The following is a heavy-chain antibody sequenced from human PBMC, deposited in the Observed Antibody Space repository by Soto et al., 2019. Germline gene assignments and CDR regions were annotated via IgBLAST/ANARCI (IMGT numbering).Heavy chain of an antibody. CDR3: ARVARYSALRPYYYGMDV. CDR1: GYTFTSYA. CDR2: INAGNGNT. V-gene: IGHV1-3*01. J-gene: IGHJ6*02. D-gene: IGHD5-12*01. Sequence: ASVKVRCKASGYTFTSYAMHWVRQAPGQRLEWMGWINAGNGNTKYSQKFQGRVTITRDTSASTAYMELSSLRSEDTAVYYCARVARYSALRPYYYGMDVWGQGTTVTVSS.